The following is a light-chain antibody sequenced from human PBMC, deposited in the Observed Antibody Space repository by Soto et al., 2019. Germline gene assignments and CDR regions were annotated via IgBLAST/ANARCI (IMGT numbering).Light chain of an antibody. V-gene: IGLV2-14*02. CDR3: NSYRSSITPVV. Sequence: QSALTQPASVSGSPGQSITISCTGTSSDVGSYNLVSWYQQHPGKAPKLMIYEGSKRPSGVSNRFSGSKSGNTASLTISGLQAEDEADYYCNSYRSSITPVVFGGGTKVTVL. J-gene: IGLJ2*01. CDR1: SSDVGSYNL. CDR2: EGS.